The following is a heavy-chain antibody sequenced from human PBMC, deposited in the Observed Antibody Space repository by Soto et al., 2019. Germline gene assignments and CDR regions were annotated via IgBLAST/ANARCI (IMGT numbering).Heavy chain of an antibody. CDR3: ARINFSKQQLVVRDYYYYMDV. D-gene: IGHD6-13*01. V-gene: IGHV1-8*01. CDR2: MNPNSGNT. CDR1: GSTFTRYD. Sequence: ASVKVSCKASGSTFTRYDINWVRQATGQGLEWMGWMNPNSGNTGYAQKFQGRVTMTRNTSISTAYMELSSLRSEDTAVYYCARINFSKQQLVVRDYYYYMDVWGKGTTVTVSS. J-gene: IGHJ6*03.